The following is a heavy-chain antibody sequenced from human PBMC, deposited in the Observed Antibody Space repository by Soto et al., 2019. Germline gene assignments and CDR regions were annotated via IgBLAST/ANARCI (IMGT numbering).Heavy chain of an antibody. CDR3: VKKSCSHTRCYTGWFFDL. J-gene: IGHJ2*01. Sequence: GGSLRLSCEASGFIFEDYDMHWVRQPPGKGLQWVSGISWNSGDKDYADSVKGRFTISRDSVKNSLDLQMSSLRVEDTATYYCVKKSCSHTRCYTGWFFDLWGRGTLVTVSS. CDR1: GFIFEDYD. CDR2: ISWNSGDK. D-gene: IGHD2-15*01. V-gene: IGHV3-9*01.